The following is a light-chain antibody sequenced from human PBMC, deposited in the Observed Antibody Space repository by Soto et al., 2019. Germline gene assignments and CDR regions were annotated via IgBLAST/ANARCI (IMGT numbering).Light chain of an antibody. Sequence: EIVMTQSPATLSVSPGERATLSRRASQSVSSSYLAWYQQKPGQAPRLLIYGASSRATGIPDRFSGSGSGTDFTLTISRLEPEDFAVYYCQQYGSSPRTFGQGTKVDIK. V-gene: IGKV3-20*01. J-gene: IGKJ1*01. CDR2: GAS. CDR1: QSVSSSY. CDR3: QQYGSSPRT.